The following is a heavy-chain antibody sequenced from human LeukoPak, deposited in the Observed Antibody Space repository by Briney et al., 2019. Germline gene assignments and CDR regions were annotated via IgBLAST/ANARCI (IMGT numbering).Heavy chain of an antibody. J-gene: IGHJ4*02. Sequence: GSLRLSCAASGFTFSSYAMSWIRQPPGKGLEWIGEINHSGSTNYNPSLKSRVTISVDTSKNQFSLKLSSVTAADTAVYYCARLEDSSGRGHFDYWGQGTLVTVSS. CDR2: INHSGST. CDR3: ARLEDSSGRGHFDY. D-gene: IGHD6-19*01. CDR1: GFTFSSYA. V-gene: IGHV4-34*01.